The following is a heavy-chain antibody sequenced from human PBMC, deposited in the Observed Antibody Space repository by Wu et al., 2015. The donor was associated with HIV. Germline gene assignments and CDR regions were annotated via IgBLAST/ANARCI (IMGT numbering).Heavy chain of an antibody. CDR2: IIPMFVVA. CDR1: GGTFSNSA. Sequence: QVQLVQSGAEVKKPGSSVKISCKSSGGTFSNSAISWVRQAPGQGLEWMGGIIPMFVVANYAQKFQGRVTFTADESTNTAYMEMNSLRSEDTAVYYCASGPYSSGREGYWGQGTLVTVSS. D-gene: IGHD6-19*01. CDR3: ASGPYSSGREGY. J-gene: IGHJ4*02. V-gene: IGHV1-69*12.